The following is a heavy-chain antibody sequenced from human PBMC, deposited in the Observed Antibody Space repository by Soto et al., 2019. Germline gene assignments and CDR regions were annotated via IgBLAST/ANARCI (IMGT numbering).Heavy chain of an antibody. CDR2: ITWNSGSM. CDR1: GFTFDDYA. D-gene: IGHD6-19*01. V-gene: IGHV3-9*01. CDR3: AKDIGGEQWLDGANFDY. Sequence: GGSLRLSCAASGFTFDDYAMHWVRQPPGKGLEWVSGITWNSGSMGYADSVKGRFTISRDNAKNSLYLQMNSLRAEDTALYYCAKDIGGEQWLDGANFDYWGQGTLVTVSS. J-gene: IGHJ4*02.